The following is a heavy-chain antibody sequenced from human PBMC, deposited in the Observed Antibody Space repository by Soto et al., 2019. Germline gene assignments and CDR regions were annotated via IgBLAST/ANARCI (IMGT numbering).Heavy chain of an antibody. CDR3: ASQVTQGETGQQYYFDY. CDR1: GGSTSCSSYH. J-gene: IGHJ4*02. Sequence: SETLSLTCTVSGGSTSCSSYHWGWLRQPPGKGLERIGSIDYSGSTYYNPSLTSRVTIYVDTPKNQIALKLSTMNAADTDKYKCASQVTQGETGQQYYFDYWGQGTLVTVSS. CDR2: IDYSGST. D-gene: IGHD2-21*02. V-gene: IGHV4-39*01.